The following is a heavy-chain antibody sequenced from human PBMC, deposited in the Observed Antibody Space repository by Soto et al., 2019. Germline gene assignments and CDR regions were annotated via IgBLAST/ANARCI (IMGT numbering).Heavy chain of an antibody. CDR3: ARGRDEYKLGNV. CDR1: GGSLSDYY. CDR2: IHPSGST. Sequence: QVQLQQWGAGLLKPSETLSLTCAVSGGSLSDYYWPWIRQSPGKGLEWIGEIHPSGSTNYNPSLRSRVTISVDTSKKQVSLKLTSLTAADTAVYYCARGRDEYKLGNVWGQGTTVTVSS. V-gene: IGHV4-34*01. J-gene: IGHJ6*02. D-gene: IGHD1-1*01.